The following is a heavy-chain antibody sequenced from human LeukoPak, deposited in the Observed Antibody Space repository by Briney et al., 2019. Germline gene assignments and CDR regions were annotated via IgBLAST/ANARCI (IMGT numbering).Heavy chain of an antibody. Sequence: GGSLRLSCTGSGFRFGGYALSWVRQAPREGLEWVGFIRSKALYGTSEYAASVEGRFTISRDDSNSIAYLQMNSLKTEDTAVYFCVRESVRDYYFDYWGRGTLVTVSS. V-gene: IGHV3-49*04. CDR1: GFRFGGYA. CDR2: IRSKALYGTS. CDR3: VRESVRDYYFDY. D-gene: IGHD3-10*02. J-gene: IGHJ4*02.